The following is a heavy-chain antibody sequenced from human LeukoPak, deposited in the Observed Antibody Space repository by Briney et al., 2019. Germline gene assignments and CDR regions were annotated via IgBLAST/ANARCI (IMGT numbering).Heavy chain of an antibody. J-gene: IGHJ3*02. CDR2: IYYSGST. V-gene: IGHV4-39*01. CDR1: GGSISSSSYY. Sequence: SETLSLTCTVSGGSISSSSYYWGWIRQPPGKGLEWIGSIYYSGSTYYNPSLKSRVTISVDTSKSRFSLKLSSVTAADTAVYYCLAAAGNAFDIWGQGTMVTVSS. CDR3: LAAAGNAFDI. D-gene: IGHD6-13*01.